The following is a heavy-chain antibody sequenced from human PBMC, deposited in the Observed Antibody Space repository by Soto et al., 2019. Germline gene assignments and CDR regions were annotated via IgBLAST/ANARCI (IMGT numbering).Heavy chain of an antibody. Sequence: GASVKVSCKASGGTFSSYAINWVRQAPGQGLEWMGGIIPIFGTANYAQKFQGRVTITADESTSTAYMELSSLRSEDTAVYYCGQHTSYDYVWGIDPWGQGTLVTVSS. V-gene: IGHV1-69*13. J-gene: IGHJ5*02. D-gene: IGHD3-16*01. CDR2: IIPIFGTA. CDR1: GGTFSSYA. CDR3: GQHTSYDYVWGIDP.